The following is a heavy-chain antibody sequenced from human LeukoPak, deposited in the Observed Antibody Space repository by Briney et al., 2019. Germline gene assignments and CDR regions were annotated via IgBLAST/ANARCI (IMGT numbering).Heavy chain of an antibody. Sequence: ASVKVSCKASGYTFASYGISWVRQAPGQGLEWMGWISAYNGNTNYAQKLQGRVTMTTDTSTSTAYMELRSLRSDDTAVYYCARDHRYYGDSNFDYWGQGTLVTVSS. CDR3: ARDHRYYGDSNFDY. D-gene: IGHD4-17*01. CDR2: ISAYNGNT. J-gene: IGHJ4*02. CDR1: GYTFASYG. V-gene: IGHV1-18*01.